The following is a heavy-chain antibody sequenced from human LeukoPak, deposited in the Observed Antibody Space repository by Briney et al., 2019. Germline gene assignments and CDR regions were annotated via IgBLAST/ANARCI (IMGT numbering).Heavy chain of an antibody. CDR3: ARGRVYSSSYWNYYYYYMDV. CDR2: INWNGGST. Sequence: GGSLRLSRAASGFTFDDYGMSWVRQAPGKGLEWVSGINWNGGSTGYAGSVKGRFTISRDNAKNSLYLQMNSLRAEDTALYYCARGRVYSSSYWNYYYYYMDVWGKGTTVTVSS. V-gene: IGHV3-20*04. CDR1: GFTFDDYG. D-gene: IGHD6-13*01. J-gene: IGHJ6*03.